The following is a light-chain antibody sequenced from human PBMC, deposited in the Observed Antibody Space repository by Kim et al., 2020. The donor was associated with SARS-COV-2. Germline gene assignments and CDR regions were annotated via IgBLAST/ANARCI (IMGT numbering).Light chain of an antibody. CDR1: LSVSNN. V-gene: IGKV3-15*01. CDR2: GAS. CDR3: HQYNDWPPGDT. Sequence: SPGERATLSCRAKLSVSNNLAWYQLKPGQAPRLLIYGASTRATGTPARFSGSGSGTDFTLTVSSLQSEDFAVYYCHQYNDWPPGDTFGQGTKLEI. J-gene: IGKJ2*01.